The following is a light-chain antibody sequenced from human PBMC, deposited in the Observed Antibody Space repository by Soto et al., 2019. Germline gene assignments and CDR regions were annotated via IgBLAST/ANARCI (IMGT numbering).Light chain of an antibody. CDR2: EAN. J-gene: IGLJ1*01. V-gene: IGLV2-23*01. CDR3: CSDAGSNSYV. Sequence: QSALTQPASVSGSPGQSITISCTGTSSDVGSYSLVAWYQQHPGKAPKLMIYEANKRPSGVSNRFSGSKSGNTASLTISGLQAEDEADYYCCSDAGSNSYVFGIGTKLTVL. CDR1: SSDVGSYSL.